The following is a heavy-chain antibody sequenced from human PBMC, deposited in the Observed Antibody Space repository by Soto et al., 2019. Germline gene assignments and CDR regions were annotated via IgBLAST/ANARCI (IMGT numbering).Heavy chain of an antibody. CDR3: ATTALDF. Sequence: GGSLRLSCAASGFTFSSYGMHWVRQAPGKGLEWVAFILYDVATKYYADSVKGRFTISRDNSKNTLYLQMNSLRAEDTAVYYCATTALDFWGQGTLVTVSS. CDR1: GFTFSSYG. J-gene: IGHJ4*02. D-gene: IGHD2-21*02. CDR2: ILYDVATK. V-gene: IGHV3-30*02.